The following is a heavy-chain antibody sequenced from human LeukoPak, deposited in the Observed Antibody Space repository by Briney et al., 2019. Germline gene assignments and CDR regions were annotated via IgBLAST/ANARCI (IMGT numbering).Heavy chain of an antibody. CDR2: IYYSGST. CDR1: GGSISSSSYY. Sequence: PSETLSLTCTVSGGSISSSSYYWGWIRQPPGKGLEWFGSIYYSGSTYYNPSLKSRVTISVDTSKNQFSLKLSSVTAADTAVYYCARLPGPRAATGLYYYYGMDVWGQGTTVTVSS. J-gene: IGHJ6*02. CDR3: ARLPGPRAATGLYYYYGMDV. D-gene: IGHD2-15*01. V-gene: IGHV4-39*07.